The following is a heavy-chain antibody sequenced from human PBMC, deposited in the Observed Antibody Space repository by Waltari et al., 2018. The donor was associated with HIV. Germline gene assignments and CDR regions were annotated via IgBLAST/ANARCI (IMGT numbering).Heavy chain of an antibody. CDR3: TGNYGGQYYFDN. CDR1: GFTFGDYA. J-gene: IGHJ4*02. V-gene: IGHV3-49*05. D-gene: IGHD4-17*01. Sequence: EVQLVESGGALVKPGRSLRLSCTASGFTFGDYAMSWFRQAAGKGLECVGFIRSKSDGGTTEYAASVKGRFTISRDDSKSIAYLQMNSLKTEDTAVYYCTGNYGGQYYFDNWGQGTLVTVSS. CDR2: IRSKSDGGTT.